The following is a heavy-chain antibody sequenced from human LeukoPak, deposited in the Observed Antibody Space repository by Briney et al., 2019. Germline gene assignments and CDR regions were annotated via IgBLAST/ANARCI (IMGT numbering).Heavy chain of an antibody. V-gene: IGHV1-46*01. D-gene: IGHD7-27*01. CDR2: VNPSGGST. Sequence: ASVKVSCKAPGGTFSSYAISWVRQAPGQGLEWMGLVNPSGGSTNYAQKFQGRVTMTSDMSTSTVFMEPDSLRSEDTAVYYCARGPGDLGDYWGQGTLVTVSS. CDR3: ARGPGDLGDY. CDR1: GGTFSSYA. J-gene: IGHJ4*02.